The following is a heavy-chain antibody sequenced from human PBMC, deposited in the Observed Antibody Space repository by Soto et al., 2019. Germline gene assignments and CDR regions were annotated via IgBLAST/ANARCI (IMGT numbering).Heavy chain of an antibody. V-gene: IGHV3-21*01. D-gene: IGHD3-9*01. J-gene: IGHJ4*02. CDR3: ARDGEYDILTGYYDY. Sequence: GGSLRLSCAASGFTFSSYSMNWVRQAPGKGLEWVSSISSSSYIYYADSVKGRFTISRDNAKNSLYLQMNSLRAEDTAVYYCARDGEYDILTGYYDYWGQGTLVTVSS. CDR1: GFTFSSYS. CDR2: ISSSSYI.